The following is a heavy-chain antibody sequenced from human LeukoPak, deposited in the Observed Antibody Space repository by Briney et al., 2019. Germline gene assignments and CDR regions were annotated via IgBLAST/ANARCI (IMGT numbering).Heavy chain of an antibody. CDR2: ISGSGGST. Sequence: GRSLRLSCAASGFTFSSYGMHWVRQAPGKGLEWVSAISGSGGSTYYADSVKGRFTISRDNSKNTLYLQMNSLRAEDTAVYYCAKRKESSGWYFSSGAEYFQHWGQGTLVTVPS. V-gene: IGHV3-23*01. CDR3: AKRKESSGWYFSSGAEYFQH. CDR1: GFTFSSYG. D-gene: IGHD6-19*01. J-gene: IGHJ1*01.